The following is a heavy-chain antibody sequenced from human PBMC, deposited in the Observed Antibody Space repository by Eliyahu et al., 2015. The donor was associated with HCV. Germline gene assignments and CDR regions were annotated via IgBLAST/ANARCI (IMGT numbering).Heavy chain of an antibody. J-gene: IGHJ3*02. D-gene: IGHD4-11*01. V-gene: IGHV3-9*01. Sequence: EVQLVESGGGLVQPGRSLRLSCAASGFTFDDYAMHWVRQXPGKGLXWVSGISWNSGSIGYADSVKGRFTISRDNAKNSLYLQMNSLRAEDTALYYCAKDDYRGAFDIWGQGTMVTVSS. CDR2: ISWNSGSI. CDR1: GFTFDDYA. CDR3: AKDDYRGAFDI.